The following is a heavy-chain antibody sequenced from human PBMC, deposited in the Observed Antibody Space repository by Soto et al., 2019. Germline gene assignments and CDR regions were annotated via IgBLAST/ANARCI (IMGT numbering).Heavy chain of an antibody. CDR3: ARPMSIAARAGFVADAFDI. D-gene: IGHD6-6*01. CDR2: IYPGDSDT. V-gene: IGHV5-51*01. CDR1: GYSFTSYW. J-gene: IGHJ3*02. Sequence: GESLKISCKGSGYSFTSYWIGWVRQMPGKGLEWMGIIYPGDSDTRYSPSFQGQVTISADKSISTAYLQWSSLKASGTAMYYCARPMSIAARAGFVADAFDIWGQGTMVTVSS.